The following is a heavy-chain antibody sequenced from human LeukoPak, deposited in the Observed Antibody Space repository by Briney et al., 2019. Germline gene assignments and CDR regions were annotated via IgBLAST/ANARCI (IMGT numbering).Heavy chain of an antibody. CDR3: AKATYYGGNSGGRGWFDP. J-gene: IGHJ5*02. CDR1: GFTFSSYA. Sequence: GGSLRLSCAASGFTFSSYAMSLVRQAPGKGLDWVSAISGSGGSTYYADSVKGRFTISRDNSKNTLYLQMNSLRAEDTAVYYCAKATYYGGNSGGRGWFDPWGQGTLVTVSS. D-gene: IGHD4-23*01. CDR2: ISGSGGST. V-gene: IGHV3-23*01.